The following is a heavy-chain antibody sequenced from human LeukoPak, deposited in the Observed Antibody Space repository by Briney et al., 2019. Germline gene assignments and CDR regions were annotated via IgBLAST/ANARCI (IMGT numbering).Heavy chain of an antibody. Sequence: SGPTRVNPTQTLTVTCTVCGFSLSTSGMCMNWIRQPPGKALEWLALIHWDDDKYYSTSLKTRLTISKDTSKNQVVLTMTNLDPVDTATYYCARMIYDSSHFDYWGQGTLVTVSS. V-gene: IGHV2-70*01. CDR3: ARMIYDSSHFDY. J-gene: IGHJ4*02. D-gene: IGHD6-13*01. CDR2: IHWDDDK. CDR1: GFSLSTSGMC.